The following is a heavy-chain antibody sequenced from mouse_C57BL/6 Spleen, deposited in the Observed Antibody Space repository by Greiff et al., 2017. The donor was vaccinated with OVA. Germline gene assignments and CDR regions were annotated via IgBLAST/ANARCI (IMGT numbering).Heavy chain of an antibody. CDR1: GYTFTSYW. V-gene: IGHV1-53*01. CDR3: ARKDYGSSYEEAMDY. D-gene: IGHD1-1*01. Sequence: QVQLKQPGTELVKPGASVKLSCKASGYTFTSYWMHWVKQRPGQGLEWIGNINPSNGGTNYNEKFKSKATLTVDKSSSTAYMQLSSLTSEDSAVYYCARKDYGSSYEEAMDYWGQGTSVTVSS. J-gene: IGHJ4*01. CDR2: INPSNGGT.